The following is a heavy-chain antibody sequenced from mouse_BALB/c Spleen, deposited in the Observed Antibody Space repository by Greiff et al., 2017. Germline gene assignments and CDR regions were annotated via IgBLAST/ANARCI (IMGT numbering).Heavy chain of an antibody. CDR1: GFAFSSYD. Sequence: EVKLMESGGGLVKPGGSLKLSCAASGFAFSSYDMSWVRQTPEKRLEWVAYISSGGGSTYYPDTVKGRFTISSDNAKNTLYLQVCSLKSEDTAMYYGARGYYGRSDGAMDYWGQGTSVTVSS. J-gene: IGHJ4*01. D-gene: IGHD1-1*01. CDR2: ISSGGGST. CDR3: ARGYYGRSDGAMDY. V-gene: IGHV5-12-1*01.